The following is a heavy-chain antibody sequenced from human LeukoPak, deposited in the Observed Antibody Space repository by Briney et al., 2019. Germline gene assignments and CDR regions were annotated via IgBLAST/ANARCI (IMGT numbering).Heavy chain of an antibody. D-gene: IGHD6-13*01. CDR2: IHRDGTST. CDR1: GFTFSTYW. CDR3: AREQEAAGNWFFDR. J-gene: IGHJ2*01. V-gene: IGHV3-74*01. Sequence: GGSLRLSCAASGFTFSTYWMHCFRQIPRKGLVWVSRIHRDGTSTHYADSVRGRFSISRDNAEDTLYLQMNSLRAEDTAVYYCAREQEAAGNWFFDRWGRGTLVTVSS.